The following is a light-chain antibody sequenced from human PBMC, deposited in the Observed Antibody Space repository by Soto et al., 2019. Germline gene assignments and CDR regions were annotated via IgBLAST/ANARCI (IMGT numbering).Light chain of an antibody. CDR3: QQRSNWPLT. Sequence: EIVLTQSPATLSLSPGEGATLSCRASQSVSNYLAWYQQKPGQAPRLLIFDASKRATGIPARFSGSGSGTDFTLTISSLEPEDFAVYYCQQRSNWPLTFXGGTKLDIK. CDR2: DAS. CDR1: QSVSNY. V-gene: IGKV3-11*01. J-gene: IGKJ4*01.